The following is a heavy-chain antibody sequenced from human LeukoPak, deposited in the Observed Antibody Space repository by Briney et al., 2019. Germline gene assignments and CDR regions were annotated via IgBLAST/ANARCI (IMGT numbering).Heavy chain of an antibody. CDR2: IYPGDSHT. V-gene: IGHV5-51*01. CDR1: GYSFTSYW. D-gene: IGHD3-10*01. J-gene: IGHJ5*02. CDR3: ARHNYGSGSREVYNWFDP. Sequence: PGDSLKISCKVSGYSFTSYWIGWVRQMPGKGLECMGIIYPGDSHTRYSPSFRGQVTISADKSINTAYLQWSSLKASDTAMYYCARHNYGSGSREVYNWFDPWGQGTLVTVSS.